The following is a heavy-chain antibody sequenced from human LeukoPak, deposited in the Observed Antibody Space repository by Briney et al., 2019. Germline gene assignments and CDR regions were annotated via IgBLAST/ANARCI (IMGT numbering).Heavy chain of an antibody. V-gene: IGHV1-18*01. CDR1: GGTFSSYA. D-gene: IGHD3-22*01. Sequence: ASVKVSCKASGGTFSSYAISWVRQAPGQGLEWMGWISAYNGNTNYAQKLQGRVTMTTDTSTSTAYMELRSLRSDDTAVYYCARENYYYDSTPPDYWGQGTLVTVSS. J-gene: IGHJ4*02. CDR3: ARENYYYDSTPPDY. CDR2: ISAYNGNT.